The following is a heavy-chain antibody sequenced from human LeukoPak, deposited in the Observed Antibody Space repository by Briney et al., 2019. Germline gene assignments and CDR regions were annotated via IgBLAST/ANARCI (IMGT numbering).Heavy chain of an antibody. V-gene: IGHV1-46*01. Sequence: ASVKVSCKASGYTFTSYYMHWVRQAPGQGLEWMGIINPSGGSTSYAQKFQGRVTMARDTSTSTVYMELSSLRSEDTAVYYCAREERYSSSWYMYYFDYWGQGTLVTVSS. D-gene: IGHD6-13*01. CDR3: AREERYSSSWYMYYFDY. CDR1: GYTFTSYY. CDR2: INPSGGST. J-gene: IGHJ4*02.